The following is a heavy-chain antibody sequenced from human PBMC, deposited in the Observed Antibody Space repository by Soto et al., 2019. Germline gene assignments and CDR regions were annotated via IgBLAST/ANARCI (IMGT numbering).Heavy chain of an antibody. Sequence: QVQLQESGPGLVKPSQTLSLTCTVSGGSISSGGYYWSWIRQHPGKGLEWIGYIYYSGSTYYNPSLKSRFTISVDTSKNQFSLKLSSVTAADTAVYYCARSGSYSKYYYYYYMDVWGKGTTVTVSS. D-gene: IGHD3-10*01. J-gene: IGHJ6*03. CDR1: GGSISSGGYY. V-gene: IGHV4-31*03. CDR3: ARSGSYSKYYYYYYMDV. CDR2: IYYSGST.